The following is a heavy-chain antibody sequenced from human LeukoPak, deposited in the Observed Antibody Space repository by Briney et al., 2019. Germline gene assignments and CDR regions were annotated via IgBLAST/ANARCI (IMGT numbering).Heavy chain of an antibody. CDR2: IYTSGST. CDR1: GGSISSYY. D-gene: IGHD6-25*01. Sequence: PSETLSLTCTVSGGSISSYYWSWIRQPPEKGLEWIGYIYTSGSTNYNPSLKSRVTISVDTSKNQFSLKLSSVTAADTAVYYCVGGRDAFDIWGQGTMVTVSS. V-gene: IGHV4-4*09. J-gene: IGHJ3*02. CDR3: VGGRDAFDI.